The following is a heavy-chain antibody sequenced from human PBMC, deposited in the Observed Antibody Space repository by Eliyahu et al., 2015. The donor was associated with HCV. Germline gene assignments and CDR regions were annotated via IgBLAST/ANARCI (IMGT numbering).Heavy chain of an antibody. CDR2: FHYRGST. D-gene: IGHD6-19*01. J-gene: IGHJ5*02. CDR3: ASGGGGIAVAGTGGWFDP. V-gene: IGHV4-59*01. CDR1: GGSIPTYY. Sequence: QVQLQESGPGLVKPSETLSLTCTVPGGSIPTYYWSWIRQPPGKGLEWIGYFHYRGSTNYNPSLKSRVTISVDTSKNQFSLNLTSVTAADTAXYYCASGGGGIAVAGTGGWFDPWGQGTLVTVSS.